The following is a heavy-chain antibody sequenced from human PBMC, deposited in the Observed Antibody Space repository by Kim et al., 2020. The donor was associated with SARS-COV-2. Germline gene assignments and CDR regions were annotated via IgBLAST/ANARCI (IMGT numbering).Heavy chain of an antibody. D-gene: IGHD2-8*01. CDR3: ATAVSQTYYYGMDV. Sequence: GGSLRFSCAASGFTFSNYAMNWVRQAPGKGLEWVSAITADPGSTYYVDSVKGRFTISRDNSKNTLSLQMSSLRAEDTAVYYCATAVSQTYYYGMDVWGQGTTVTVSS. J-gene: IGHJ6*02. CDR1: GFTFSNYA. V-gene: IGHV3-23*01. CDR2: ITADPGST.